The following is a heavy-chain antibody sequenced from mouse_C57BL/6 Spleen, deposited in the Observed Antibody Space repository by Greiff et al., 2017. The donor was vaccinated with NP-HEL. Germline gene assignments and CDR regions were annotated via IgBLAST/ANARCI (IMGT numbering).Heavy chain of an antibody. Sequence: QVQLKESGPGLVQPSQSLSITCTVSGFSLTSYGVHWVRQSPGKGLEWLGVIWSGGSTDYNAAFISRLSISKDNSKSQVFFKMNSLQADDTAIYYCARPHYGSSHYAMDYWGQGTSVTVSS. CDR3: ARPHYGSSHYAMDY. CDR2: IWSGGST. CDR1: GFSLTSYG. J-gene: IGHJ4*01. D-gene: IGHD1-1*01. V-gene: IGHV2-2*01.